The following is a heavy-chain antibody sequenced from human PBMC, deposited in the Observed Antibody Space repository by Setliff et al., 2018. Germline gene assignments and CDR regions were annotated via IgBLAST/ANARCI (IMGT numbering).Heavy chain of an antibody. Sequence: TLSLTCTVSGGSISNYYWSWIRQPAGKGLEWIGRIYTSGSTNYNPSLKSRVTMSVDTSKNQFSLKLSSVTAADTAVYYCARKGISALSGAFDMWGQGTRVTVSS. CDR1: GGSISNYY. CDR3: ARKGISALSGAFDM. D-gene: IGHD1-26*01. J-gene: IGHJ3*02. CDR2: IYTSGST. V-gene: IGHV4-4*07.